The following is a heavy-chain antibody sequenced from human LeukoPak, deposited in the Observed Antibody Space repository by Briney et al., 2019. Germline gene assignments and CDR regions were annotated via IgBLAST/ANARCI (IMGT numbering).Heavy chain of an antibody. CDR3: ARDRDYNLADSFDH. V-gene: IGHV3-9*01. J-gene: IGHJ4*02. CDR2: INFNGDTT. D-gene: IGHD5-24*01. CDR1: GFTFDEFA. Sequence: GGSLRLSCAAAGFTFDEFAMHWVRQAPGKGLEWVSGINFNGDTTRYAHSVKGRFTISRDNAKKALYLQMNGLRGEDTALYYCARDRDYNLADSFDHWRQGTLVTVSS.